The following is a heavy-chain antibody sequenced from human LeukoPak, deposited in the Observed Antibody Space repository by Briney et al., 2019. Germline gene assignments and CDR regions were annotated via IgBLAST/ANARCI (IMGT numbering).Heavy chain of an antibody. Sequence: SVKVSCKASVGTFSSYAISWVRQAPGQGLEWMGRIIPIFGTANYAQKFHGRVTITTDESTSTAYIELSSLRSEATAVYYCARTNIAARLSYYSTDVWGKGTTVTVSS. CDR3: ARTNIAARLSYYSTDV. J-gene: IGHJ6*03. CDR2: IIPIFGTA. CDR1: VGTFSSYA. V-gene: IGHV1-69*05. D-gene: IGHD6-6*01.